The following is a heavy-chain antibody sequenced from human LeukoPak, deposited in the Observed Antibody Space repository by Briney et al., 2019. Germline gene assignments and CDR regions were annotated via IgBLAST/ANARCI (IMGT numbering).Heavy chain of an antibody. CDR1: GFTFSSYN. J-gene: IGHJ6*03. CDR2: ISTSSSYI. D-gene: IGHD3-22*01. Sequence: GGSLRLSCAASGFTFSSYNMNWVRQAPGKGLEWVSYISTSSSYIDYADSVKGRFTISRDNAKNSLYLQMNSLRAEDTAVYYCARGMYYYDTSGYYRPSYYYVDVWGKGATVTVSS. V-gene: IGHV3-21*01. CDR3: ARGMYYYDTSGYYRPSYYYVDV.